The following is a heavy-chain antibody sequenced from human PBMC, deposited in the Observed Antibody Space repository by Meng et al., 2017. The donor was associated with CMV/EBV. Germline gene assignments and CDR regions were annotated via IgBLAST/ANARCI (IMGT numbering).Heavy chain of an antibody. CDR1: GSSISRGYF. CDR2: IHHSGST. CDR3: ARGQAGSAFDI. Sequence: SETLSLTCTVSGSSISRGYFWGWIRQPPGKGLEWIGSIHHSGSTYYKSSLKSRVTISVDTAKNQFSLKLSSVTAADTAVYYCARGQAGSAFDIWGQGTMVTVSS. J-gene: IGHJ3*02. D-gene: IGHD6-19*01. V-gene: IGHV4-38-2*02.